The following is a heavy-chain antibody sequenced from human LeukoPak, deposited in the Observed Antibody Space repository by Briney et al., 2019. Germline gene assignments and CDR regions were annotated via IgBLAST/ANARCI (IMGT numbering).Heavy chain of an antibody. D-gene: IGHD3-16*01. CDR3: AKTAYTRPNYLDC. Sequence: TLSLTCTVSGGSISSYYWSWIRQPPGKGLEWIGYIYYSGSTNYNPSLKSRVTISLDTSKNQFSLKLSSVTAADTAVYYCAKTAYTRPNYLDCWGQGTLVTVSS. J-gene: IGHJ4*02. CDR2: IYYSGST. V-gene: IGHV4-59*01. CDR1: GGSISSYY.